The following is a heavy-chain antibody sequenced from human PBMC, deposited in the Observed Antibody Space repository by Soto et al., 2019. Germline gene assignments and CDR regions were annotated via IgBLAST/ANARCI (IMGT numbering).Heavy chain of an antibody. CDR1: GGSISSSSYY. V-gene: IGHV4-39*01. J-gene: IGHJ5*02. Sequence: QLQLQESGPGLVKPSETLSLTCTVSGGSISSSSYYWGWIRQPPGKGLEWIGSIYYSGSTYYNPSLKSRVTISVVTSKTPFPLKLTSVTAAATAVYYCARRSIAAAGTLSWFDPWGQGTLVPVSS. D-gene: IGHD6-13*01. CDR3: ARRSIAAAGTLSWFDP. CDR2: IYYSGST.